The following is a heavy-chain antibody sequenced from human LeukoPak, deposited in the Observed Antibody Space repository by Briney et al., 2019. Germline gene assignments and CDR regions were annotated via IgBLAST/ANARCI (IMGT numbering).Heavy chain of an antibody. CDR1: GGSFSGYY. D-gene: IGHD1-1*01. CDR2: INHSGST. CDR3: ARGHLGAGPGYMSY. V-gene: IGHV4-34*01. J-gene: IGHJ4*02. Sequence: SETLSLTCAVYGGSFSGYYWSWIRQPPGKGLEWIGEINHSGSTNYNPSLKSRVTISVDTSKNQFSLKLSSVTAADTAVYYCARGHLGAGPGYMSYWGQGTLVTVSS.